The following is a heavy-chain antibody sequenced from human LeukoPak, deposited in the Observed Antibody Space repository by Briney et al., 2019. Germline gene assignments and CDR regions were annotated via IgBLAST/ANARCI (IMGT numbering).Heavy chain of an antibody. J-gene: IGHJ4*02. CDR3: ARDGYTVY. CDR1: GFTFSSYA. D-gene: IGHD5-12*01. CDR2: FSGSGDTT. V-gene: IGHV3-23*01. Sequence: GGSLRLSCAASGFTFSSYAMSWVRQAPGKGLEWVSGFSGSGDTTDYADSVKGRFTISRDNSKNTLYLQMNSLRVDDSAVYYCARDGYTVYWGQGTLVTVSS.